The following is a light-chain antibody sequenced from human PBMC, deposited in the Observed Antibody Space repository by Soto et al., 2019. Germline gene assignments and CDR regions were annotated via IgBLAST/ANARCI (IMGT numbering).Light chain of an antibody. Sequence: QSVLTQPPSVSGAPGQRVTISCTGSSSNIGAGNAVHWYQQLPGTAPKLLIYGNSNRPSGVPDRFSGSKSGTSASLVITGLQAEDEAYYYCKSYTSSLSGVVFGGGTKVTVL. CDR3: KSYTSSLSGVV. V-gene: IGLV1-40*01. CDR2: GNS. J-gene: IGLJ2*01. CDR1: SSNIGAGNA.